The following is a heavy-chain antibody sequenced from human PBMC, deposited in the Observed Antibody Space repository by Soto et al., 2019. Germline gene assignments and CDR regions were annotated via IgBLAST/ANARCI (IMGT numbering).Heavy chain of an antibody. D-gene: IGHD5-12*01. CDR3: ARYLFGGYCLDY. J-gene: IGHJ4*02. Sequence: QVQLQESGPGLVKPLETLSLTCTVSGGSINNNFWGWIRQPPGKGLEWIGYVYYDGHTDYNPSLESRVTIAVDTSKNQFSLRLTSVTAADTAVYYCARYLFGGYCLDYWGQGALVTVSS. V-gene: IGHV4-59*01. CDR1: GGSINNNF. CDR2: VYYDGHT.